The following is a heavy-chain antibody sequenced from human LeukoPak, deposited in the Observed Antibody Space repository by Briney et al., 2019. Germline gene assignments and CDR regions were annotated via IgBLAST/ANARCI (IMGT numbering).Heavy chain of an antibody. CDR1: GYTFTSYY. CDR3: TSDNVYPPYDAFDI. Sequence: ASVKVSCKASGYTFTSYYMHWVRQAPGQGLEWMGIINPSGGSTSYAQKFQGRVTMTRDTSTSTVYMQLSSLRSDDTTVYYCTSDNVYPPYDAFDIWGQGTMVTVSS. J-gene: IGHJ3*02. D-gene: IGHD5/OR15-5a*01. V-gene: IGHV1-46*01. CDR2: INPSGGST.